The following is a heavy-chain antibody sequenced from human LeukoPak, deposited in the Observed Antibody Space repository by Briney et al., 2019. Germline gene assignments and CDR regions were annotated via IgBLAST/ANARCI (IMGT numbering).Heavy chain of an antibody. CDR1: GGSFSGYY. CDR2: INHSGST. CDR3: ARTEVYCGGDCYSAIDY. D-gene: IGHD2-21*02. Sequence: PSETLSLTCAVYGGSFSGYYWSWIRQPPGKGLERIGEINHSGSTNYNPSLKSRVTLSVDTSKNQFSLKLSSVTAADTAVYYCARTEVYCGGDCYSAIDYWGQGTLVTVSS. V-gene: IGHV4-34*01. J-gene: IGHJ4*02.